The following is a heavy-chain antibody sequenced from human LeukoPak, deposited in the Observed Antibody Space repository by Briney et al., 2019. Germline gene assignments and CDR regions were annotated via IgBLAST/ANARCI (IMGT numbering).Heavy chain of an antibody. CDR2: VSPYNGDT. D-gene: IGHD5-12*01. CDR1: GCTFTDYG. V-gene: IGHV1-18*01. J-gene: IGHJ3*02. CDR3: ARVGRWLRAFDI. Sequence: ASVKVSCKASGCTFTDYGINWVRQAPGHGVEWMGWVSPYNGDTKYAQKLQDRVTLTTDTSTSTAYMELRSLRSDDTAVYYCARVGRWLRAFDIWGQGTVITVSS.